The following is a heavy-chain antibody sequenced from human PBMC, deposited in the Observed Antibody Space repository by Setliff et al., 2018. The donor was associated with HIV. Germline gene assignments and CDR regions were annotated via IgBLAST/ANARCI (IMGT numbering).Heavy chain of an antibody. J-gene: IGHJ5*02. CDR3: AKRTFGSGRFDP. Sequence: KSSETLSLTCSVSGDSISSGSYYWSWIRLPAGKGLGWIGQIHTTGSTNYNPSLKSRVTISIDTSKNQFSLKLNSVTATDTAVYYCAKRTFGSGRFDPWGQGTLVTVSS. V-gene: IGHV4-61*09. CDR1: GDSISSGSYY. D-gene: IGHD3-16*01. CDR2: IHTTGST.